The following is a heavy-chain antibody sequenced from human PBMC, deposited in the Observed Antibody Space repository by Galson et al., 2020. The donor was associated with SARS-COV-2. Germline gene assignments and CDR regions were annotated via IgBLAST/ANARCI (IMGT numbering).Heavy chain of an antibody. Sequence: GGSLRLSCAASGFPFSSYSMNWVRQAPGKGLEWVPSISADSSYIYYAASVKGRFTISRDNAKNSLYLQMNSLRAEDTAVYYCARVGGMATTPANYYYYGLDVWGQGTTVTVSS. V-gene: IGHV3-21*01. CDR3: ARVGGMATTPANYYYYGLDV. CDR2: ISADSSYI. J-gene: IGHJ6*02. CDR1: GFPFSSYS. D-gene: IGHD2-15*01.